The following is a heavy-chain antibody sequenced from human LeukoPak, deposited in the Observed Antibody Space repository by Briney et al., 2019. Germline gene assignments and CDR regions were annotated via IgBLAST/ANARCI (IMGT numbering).Heavy chain of an antibody. Sequence: TPSETLSLTCTVSGGSISSYYWSWIRQPPGKGLEWIGYISYSGSTNYNPSLKSRVSISVDTFKNQFSLKLSSVTAADTAVYYCVSSVRWLQFDSWGQGTLVTVSS. CDR3: VSSVRWLQFDS. V-gene: IGHV4-59*01. CDR2: ISYSGST. J-gene: IGHJ4*02. D-gene: IGHD5-24*01. CDR1: GGSISSYY.